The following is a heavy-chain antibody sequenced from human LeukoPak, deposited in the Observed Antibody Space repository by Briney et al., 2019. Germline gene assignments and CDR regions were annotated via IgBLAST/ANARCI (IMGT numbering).Heavy chain of an antibody. V-gene: IGHV3-23*01. CDR1: GFTFSSYW. J-gene: IGHJ4*02. D-gene: IGHD1-7*01. CDR2: ISGSGGST. Sequence: GGSLRLSCAASGFTFSSYWMHWVRQAPGKGLEWVSAISGSGGSTYYADSVKGRFTISRDNSKNTLYLQMNSLRAEDTAVYYCAKPTTPDEGCFDYWGQGTLVTVSS. CDR3: AKPTTPDEGCFDY.